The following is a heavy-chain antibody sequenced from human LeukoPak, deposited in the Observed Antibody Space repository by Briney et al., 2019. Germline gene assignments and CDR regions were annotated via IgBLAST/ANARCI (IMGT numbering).Heavy chain of an antibody. J-gene: IGHJ4*02. CDR1: GYTFIGYY. Sequence: ASVKVSCKASGYTFIGYYMHWVRQAPGQGLEWMGWINPNSGGTNYAQKFQGRVTMTRDTSISTAYMELSSLRSDDTAVYYCARDRRWELLGLPDYWGQGTLVTVSS. V-gene: IGHV1-2*02. D-gene: IGHD1-26*01. CDR3: ARDRRWELLGLPDY. CDR2: INPNSGGT.